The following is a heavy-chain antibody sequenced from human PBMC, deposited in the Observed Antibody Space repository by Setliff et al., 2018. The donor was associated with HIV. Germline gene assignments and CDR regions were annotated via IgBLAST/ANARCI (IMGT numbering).Heavy chain of an antibody. D-gene: IGHD1-26*01. CDR2: VNPHDGGT. CDR1: GYTLTDYY. Sequence: ASVKVSCKASGYTLTDYYVQWVRQAPGQGLEWMGWVNPHDGGTYYAQILEGRVTMTRDTSTSTAYMELSRLKSDDTAMYYCARNVPGIVPRRVGFDPWGQGTLVTVSS. CDR3: ARNVPGIVPRRVGFDP. J-gene: IGHJ5*02. V-gene: IGHV1-2*02.